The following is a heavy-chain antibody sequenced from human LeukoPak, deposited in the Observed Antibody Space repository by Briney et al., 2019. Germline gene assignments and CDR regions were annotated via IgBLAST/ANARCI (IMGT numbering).Heavy chain of an antibody. CDR2: IYYAGST. V-gene: IGHV4-59*12. CDR3: AREAIFGVVYFDY. Sequence: SETLSLTCTVSDGSISGSYWNWIRQPPGKGLEWIGYIYYAGSTNYNPSLKSRVTISVDTSKNQFSLKLSSGTAADTAVYYCAREAIFGVVYFDYWGQGTLVTVSS. D-gene: IGHD3-3*01. J-gene: IGHJ4*02. CDR1: DGSISGSY.